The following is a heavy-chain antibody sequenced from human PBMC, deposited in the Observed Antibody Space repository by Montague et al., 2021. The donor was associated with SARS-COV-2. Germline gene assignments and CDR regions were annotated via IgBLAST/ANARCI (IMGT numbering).Heavy chain of an antibody. V-gene: IGHV4-34*01. CDR1: GGSFSDYH. D-gene: IGHD1-1*01. CDR2: INYGGST. Sequence: SETLSLTCAVYGGSFSDYHWTWIRQCPGAGLEWIGQINYGGSTKYNPSRKSRVTTSIDTSKNQFSLKLTSVTAADTAVYYCARGAPGYWGQGTLVTVSS. J-gene: IGHJ4*02. CDR3: ARGAPGY.